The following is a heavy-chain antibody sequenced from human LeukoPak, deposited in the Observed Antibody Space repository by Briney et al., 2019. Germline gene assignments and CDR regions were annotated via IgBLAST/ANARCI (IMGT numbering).Heavy chain of an antibody. CDR3: ASESDSSSWDDWVFDL. J-gene: IGHJ2*01. CDR1: LLTHLTTL. D-gene: IGHD6-13*01. Sequence: GGSLRLSLAASLLTHLTTLMHGVGQATGKGLEWVAAIGTGGDTYYPGSVKGRFTISRENAKNSLYLQMKSLRDGDTAVYYCASESDSSSWDDWVFDLWGHGTLVTVSS. CDR2: IGTGGDT. V-gene: IGHV3-13*04.